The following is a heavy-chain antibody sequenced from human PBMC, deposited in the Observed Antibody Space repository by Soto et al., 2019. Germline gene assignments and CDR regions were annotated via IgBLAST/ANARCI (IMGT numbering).Heavy chain of an antibody. V-gene: IGHV3-23*01. CDR1: GLTFGSYD. D-gene: IGHD6-13*01. CDR3: AKTHIAPAGLYYMDV. J-gene: IGHJ6*03. CDR2: ISRSGDSA. Sequence: GGSLRLSCAASGLTFGSYDMTWVRQAPGRGLEWVSAISRSGDSAYYADSVKGRFTISRDSSKNALYLQMNSLRADDSAVYYCAKTHIAPAGLYYMDVWGKGTTVTVSS.